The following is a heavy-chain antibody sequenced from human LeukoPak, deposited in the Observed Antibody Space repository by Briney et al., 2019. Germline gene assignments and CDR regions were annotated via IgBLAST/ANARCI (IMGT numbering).Heavy chain of an antibody. Sequence: SETLSLTCTVSGGSISTSSYYWVWVRQPPGKGLEWIGNIFYSGSTYYSPSLKSRVTISLDTSRNQFSLKLNSVTAADTAVYFCAKSNGYGLVGIWGQGTMVTVSS. CDR2: IFYSGST. J-gene: IGHJ3*02. CDR3: AKSNGYGLVGI. D-gene: IGHD3-10*01. CDR1: GGSISTSSYY. V-gene: IGHV4-39*07.